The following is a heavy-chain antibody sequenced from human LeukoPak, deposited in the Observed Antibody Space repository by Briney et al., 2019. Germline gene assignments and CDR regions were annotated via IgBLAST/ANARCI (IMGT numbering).Heavy chain of an antibody. CDR1: GDSASGNSTA. J-gene: IGHJ2*01. V-gene: IGHV6-1*01. CDR2: TYYRSKWYN. CDR3: ARDSPLTTVTTFPYWYFDL. D-gene: IGHD4-17*01. Sequence: SQTLSLTCAISGDSASGNSTAYNWIRQSPSRGLEWLGRTYYRSKWYNDYAVSVKSRIIINPDTSKNQLSLQLNSVTPEDTAVYYCARDSPLTTVTTFPYWYFDLWGRGTLVTVSS.